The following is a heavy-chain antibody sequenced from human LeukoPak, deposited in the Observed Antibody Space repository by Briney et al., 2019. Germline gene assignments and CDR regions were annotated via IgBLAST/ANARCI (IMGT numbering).Heavy chain of an antibody. V-gene: IGHV1-69*06. Sequence: SVKVSCKASGGTFNNYTISWVRQAPGQGLEWMGGIIPIFGTANYAQKFQGRVTITADKSTSTAYMELRSLRSDDTAVYYCARVPLDDFWSGYTPRDAFDIWGQGTMVTVSS. J-gene: IGHJ3*02. CDR1: GGTFNNYT. CDR2: IIPIFGTA. CDR3: ARVPLDDFWSGYTPRDAFDI. D-gene: IGHD3-3*01.